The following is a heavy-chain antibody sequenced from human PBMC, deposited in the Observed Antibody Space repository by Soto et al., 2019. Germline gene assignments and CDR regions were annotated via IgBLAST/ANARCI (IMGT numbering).Heavy chain of an antibody. V-gene: IGHV4-38-2*01. Sequence: SETLSLTXAVSGYSISSGYYWGWIRQPPGKGLEWIGSIYHSGSTYYNPSLKSRVAISVDTSKNQFSLKLSSVTAADTAVYYCARARGLVNGIWGYYYGMDVWGQGTTVTVSS. D-gene: IGHD1-20*01. J-gene: IGHJ6*02. CDR1: GYSISSGYY. CDR2: IYHSGST. CDR3: ARARGLVNGIWGYYYGMDV.